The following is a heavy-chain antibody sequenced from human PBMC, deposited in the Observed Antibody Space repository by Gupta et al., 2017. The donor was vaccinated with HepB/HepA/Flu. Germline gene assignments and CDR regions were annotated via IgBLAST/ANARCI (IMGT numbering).Heavy chain of an antibody. D-gene: IGHD2-2*01. CDR2: INPNSGGT. CDR1: GYTFTGYY. Sequence: QVQLVQSGAEVKTPGASVKVSCKASGYTFTGYYMHWVRQAPGQGLEWMGWINPNSGGTNYAQKFQGRVTMTRDTSISTAYMELSRLRSDDTAVYYCARYSGYCSSTSCDDAFDIWGQGTMVTVSS. V-gene: IGHV1-2*02. CDR3: ARYSGYCSSTSCDDAFDI. J-gene: IGHJ3*02.